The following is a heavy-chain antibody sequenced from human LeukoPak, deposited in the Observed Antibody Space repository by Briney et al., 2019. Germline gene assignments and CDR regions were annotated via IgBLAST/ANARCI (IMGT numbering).Heavy chain of an antibody. J-gene: IGHJ5*02. CDR1: GGSISSGSYY. Sequence: SETLSLTCTVSGGSISSGSYYWSWIRQPAGKGLEWIGYIYYSGSTNYNPSLKSRVTISVDTSKNQFSLKLSSVTAADTAVYYCARNGYCSGGSCKNWFDPWGQGTLVTVSS. V-gene: IGHV4-61*10. CDR3: ARNGYCSGGSCKNWFDP. CDR2: IYYSGST. D-gene: IGHD2-15*01.